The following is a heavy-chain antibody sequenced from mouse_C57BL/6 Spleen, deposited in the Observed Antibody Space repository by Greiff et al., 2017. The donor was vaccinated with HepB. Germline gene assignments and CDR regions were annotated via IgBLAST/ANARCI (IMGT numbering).Heavy chain of an antibody. J-gene: IGHJ1*03. D-gene: IGHD1-1*01. CDR1: GYTFTSYW. CDR3: ARTPDYYGSSYDWYFDV. Sequence: QVQLQQPGAELVKPGASVKLSCKASGYTFTSYWMQWVKQRPGQGLEWIGEIDPSDSYTNYNQKFKGKATLTVDTSSSTAYMQLSSLTSEDSAVYYCARTPDYYGSSYDWYFDVWGTGTTVTVSS. V-gene: IGHV1-50*01. CDR2: IDPSDSYT.